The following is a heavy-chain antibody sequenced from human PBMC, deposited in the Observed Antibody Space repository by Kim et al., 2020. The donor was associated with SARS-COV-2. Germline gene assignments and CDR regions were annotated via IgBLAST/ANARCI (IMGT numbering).Heavy chain of an antibody. J-gene: IGHJ4*02. V-gene: IGHV1-58*01. CDR2: IVVGSGNT. D-gene: IGHD6-13*01. Sequence: SVKVSCKASGFTFTSSAVQWVRQARGQRLEWIGWIVVGSGNTNYAQKFQERVTITRDMSTSTAYMELSSLRSEDTAVYYCAADEIAAAGNGYWGQGTLVTVSS. CDR1: GFTFTSSA. CDR3: AADEIAAAGNGY.